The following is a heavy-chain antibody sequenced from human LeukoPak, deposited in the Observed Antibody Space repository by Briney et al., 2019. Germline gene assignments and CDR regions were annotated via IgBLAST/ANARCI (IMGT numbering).Heavy chain of an antibody. CDR2: INPNSGGT. J-gene: IGHJ4*02. CDR1: GYTFTGYY. V-gene: IGHV1-2*02. CDR3: ARRSSWQLVTFDY. D-gene: IGHD6-6*01. Sequence: ASVKVSCKASGYTFTGYYMHWVRQAPGQGLEWMGWINPNSGGTNYAQKFQGRVTMTRDTSISTAYMELSRLRSDDTAVYYCARRSSWQLVTFDYWGQGTLVTVSS.